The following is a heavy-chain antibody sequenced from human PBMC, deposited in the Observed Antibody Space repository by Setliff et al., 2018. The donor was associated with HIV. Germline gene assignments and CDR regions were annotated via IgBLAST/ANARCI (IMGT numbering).Heavy chain of an antibody. CDR1: GGSFSDNY. CDR3: ARDDSSGWHFYYYYGMDV. D-gene: IGHD6-19*01. V-gene: IGHV4-34*01. Sequence: SETLSLTCAVYGGSFSDNYWSWIRQSPGKGLEWIGSIYHSGSTYYNPSLKSRVTISVDTSKNQFSLKLSSVTAADTAVYYCARDDSSGWHFYYYYGMDVWGQGTTVTVSS. J-gene: IGHJ6*02. CDR2: IYHSGST.